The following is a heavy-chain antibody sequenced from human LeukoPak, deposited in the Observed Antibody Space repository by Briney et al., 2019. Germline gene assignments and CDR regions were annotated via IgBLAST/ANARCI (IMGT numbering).Heavy chain of an antibody. CDR2: ISTNKGNA. V-gene: IGHV1-18*01. CDR3: ASRIDYDGQYPYFNY. D-gene: IGHD4-23*01. J-gene: IGHJ4*02. Sequence: ASVKVSCKASGYTFTESGISWVRQAPGQGPEWMGWISTNKGNANYAHKFQGRVTLTTETSTSTAYMELRSLTSDDTAIYYCASRIDYDGQYPYFNYWGQGTLVTVSS. CDR1: GYTFTESG.